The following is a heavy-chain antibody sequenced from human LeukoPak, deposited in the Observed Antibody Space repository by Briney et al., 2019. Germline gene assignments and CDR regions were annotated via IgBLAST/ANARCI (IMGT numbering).Heavy chain of an antibody. CDR3: ARGGVSGSYYSWFDP. V-gene: IGHV4-59*01. CDR1: GGSITSYY. D-gene: IGHD3-10*01. Sequence: SETLSLTCTVSGGSITSYYWSWIRQPPGKGLEWIGCVYYNGDTNYNPSLKSRVTISVDTSKNQFSLHLNSVTAADTAVHYCARGGVSGSYYSWFDPWGQGTLVTVSS. CDR2: VYYNGDT. J-gene: IGHJ5*02.